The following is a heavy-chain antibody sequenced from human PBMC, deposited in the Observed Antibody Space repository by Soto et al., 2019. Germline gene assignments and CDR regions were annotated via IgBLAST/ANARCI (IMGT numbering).Heavy chain of an antibody. CDR3: AREWDY. CDR1: GVSISSYY. CDR2: IYYSGST. Sequence: SETLSLPCTVSGVSISSYYWSWIRQPPGKGLEWIGYIYYSGSTNYNPSLKSRVTISVDTSKNQFSLKLSSVTAADTAVYYCAREWDYWGKGTLVTVSS. V-gene: IGHV4-59*01. J-gene: IGHJ4*02.